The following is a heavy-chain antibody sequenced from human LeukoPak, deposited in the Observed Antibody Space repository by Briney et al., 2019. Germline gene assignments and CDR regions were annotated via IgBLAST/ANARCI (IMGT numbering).Heavy chain of an antibody. V-gene: IGHV3-23*01. Sequence: PGGSLRLSCAASGFTFSSYAMSWVRQAPGKGLEWVSVISGSGGSTYHADSVKGRFTISRDNAKSSLYLQMETLRAEDTAVYYCVREISASAGRSFDPWGQGTLVTVSS. CDR1: GFTFSSYA. CDR2: ISGSGGST. D-gene: IGHD6-25*01. J-gene: IGHJ5*02. CDR3: VREISASAGRSFDP.